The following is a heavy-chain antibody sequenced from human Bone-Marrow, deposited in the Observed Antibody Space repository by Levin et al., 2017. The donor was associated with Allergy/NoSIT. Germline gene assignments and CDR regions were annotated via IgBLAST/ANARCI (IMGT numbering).Heavy chain of an antibody. V-gene: IGHV1-18*01. J-gene: IGHJ6*03. CDR3: ARDYGDYSSLYYYYYMDG. CDR2: ISAYNGNT. Sequence: ASVKVSCKASGYTFTSYGISWVRQAPGQGLEWMGWISAYNGNTNYAQKLQGRVTMTTDTSTSTAYMELRSLRSDDTAVYYCARDYGDYSSLYYYYYMDGWGKGTTVTVSS. D-gene: IGHD4-17*01. CDR1: GYTFTSYG.